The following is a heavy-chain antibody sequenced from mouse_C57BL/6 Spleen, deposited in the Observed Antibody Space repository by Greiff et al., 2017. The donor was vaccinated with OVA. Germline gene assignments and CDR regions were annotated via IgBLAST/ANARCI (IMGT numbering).Heavy chain of an antibody. J-gene: IGHJ2*01. V-gene: IGHV1-26*01. D-gene: IGHD1-1*02. Sequence: EVQLQQSGPELVKPGASVKISCKASGYTFTDYYMNWVKQSHGKSLEWIGDINPNNGGTSYNQKFKGKATLTVDKSSSTAYMELRSLTSEDSAVYYCARKGGIWPYYFDYWGQGTTLTVSS. CDR1: GYTFTDYY. CDR3: ARKGGIWPYYFDY. CDR2: INPNNGGT.